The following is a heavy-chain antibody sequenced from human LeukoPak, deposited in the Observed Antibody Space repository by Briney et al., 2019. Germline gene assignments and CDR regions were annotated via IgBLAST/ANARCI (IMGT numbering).Heavy chain of an antibody. CDR3: ARGPNSNWSGLDF. D-gene: IGHD6-6*01. J-gene: IGHJ4*02. Sequence: GGSLRLSCTASGFSFSGHWMHWARQLPGKGLVWVSRISPTGGTTSYADSVKGRFTVSRDNAKNTLYLQVNNLRAEDTAVYYCARGPNSNWSGLDFWGQGILLTVSS. CDR1: GFSFSGHW. V-gene: IGHV3-74*01. CDR2: ISPTGGTT.